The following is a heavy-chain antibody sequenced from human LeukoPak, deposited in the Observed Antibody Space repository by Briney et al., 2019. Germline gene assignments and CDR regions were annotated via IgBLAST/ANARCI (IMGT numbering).Heavy chain of an antibody. V-gene: IGHV3-64D*06. CDR2: ISSNGGAT. Sequence: GGSLRLSCSASGFTFSSYAVHGVRQAPGKGLEYVSAISSNGGATYYADSLKGRFTISRDNSKSTLYLQMSSLRVEDTAVYYCRVAAANYYHNYGMDVWGKGTTVTVSS. CDR3: RVAAANYYHNYGMDV. CDR1: GFTFSSYA. J-gene: IGHJ6*04. D-gene: IGHD6-13*01.